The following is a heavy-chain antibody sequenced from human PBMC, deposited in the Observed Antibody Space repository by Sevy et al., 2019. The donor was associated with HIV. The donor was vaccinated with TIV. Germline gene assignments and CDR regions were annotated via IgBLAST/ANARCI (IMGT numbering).Heavy chain of an antibody. CDR2: IKQDGSEK. D-gene: IGHD3-22*01. Sequence: GGSLRLSCAASGFTFRRYWMSWVRQAPGKGLEWVANIKQDGSEKNYGDSVKGRLTMSRDNAKNSLYLQMNRLRAEETAVYYCTKMKDDSSGFRLDYWGQGTLVTVSS. CDR1: GFTFRRYW. J-gene: IGHJ4*02. V-gene: IGHV3-7*01. CDR3: TKMKDDSSGFRLDY.